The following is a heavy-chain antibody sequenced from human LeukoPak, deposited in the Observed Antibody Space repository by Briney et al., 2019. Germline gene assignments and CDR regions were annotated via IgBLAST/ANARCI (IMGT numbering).Heavy chain of an antibody. J-gene: IGHJ6*03. D-gene: IGHD5-24*01. CDR3: ARPRREDTPYHCMDV. Sequence: GGSLRLSCEVSGFSIRTYWMSWVRRAPGKGLEWVANIKQDGSDTKYVDSVKGRFTISRDNSKNSLYLQMNSLRAEVTAVYCCARPRREDTPYHCMDVWGKGTTVTVSS. CDR2: IKQDGSDT. V-gene: IGHV3-7*01. CDR1: GFSIRTYW.